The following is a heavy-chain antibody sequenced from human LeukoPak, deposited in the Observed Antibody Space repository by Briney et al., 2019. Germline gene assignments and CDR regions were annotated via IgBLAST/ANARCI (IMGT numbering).Heavy chain of an antibody. Sequence: SQTLSLTCAISGDSVSSNTAAWYRIRQSPSRGLEWLGRTYYRSKWTYEYAESVRSRITINADTSKNQFSLHLNSVTPEDTAVYYCARDPSDDQGFDCWGQGTLVTVSS. CDR2: TYYRSKWTY. D-gene: IGHD3-3*01. J-gene: IGHJ5*01. CDR1: GDSVSSNTAA. CDR3: ARDPSDDQGFDC. V-gene: IGHV6-1*01.